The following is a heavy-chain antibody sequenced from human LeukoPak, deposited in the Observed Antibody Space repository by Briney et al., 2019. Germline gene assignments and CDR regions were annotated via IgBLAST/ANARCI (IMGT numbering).Heavy chain of an antibody. CDR1: GGAISSSNW. D-gene: IGHD3-22*01. V-gene: IGHV4-4*02. Sequence: SETLSLTCAVSGGAISSSNWWSWVRPPPGKGLEWSGEIYHSGGTNYNPSLKSRVTISVDKSRNPFSLKLSSVTAADTAVYYCASEKYFYDSSGSIDYWGQPTLATVSS. CDR3: ASEKYFYDSSGSIDY. CDR2: IYHSGGT. J-gene: IGHJ4*02.